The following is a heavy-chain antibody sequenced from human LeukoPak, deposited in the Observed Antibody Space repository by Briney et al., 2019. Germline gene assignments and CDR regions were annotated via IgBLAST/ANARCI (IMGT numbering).Heavy chain of an antibody. Sequence: GGSLRLSCAASGFTFSSYAMSWVRQAPGKGLEWVSAISGSGGSTYYADSVKGRFTISRDNSKNTLYLQMNSLRAEDTAVYYCAKDPRRYGSGRYGGAYYGMDVWGQGTTVTVSS. CDR1: GFTFSSYA. J-gene: IGHJ6*02. D-gene: IGHD3-10*01. V-gene: IGHV3-23*01. CDR2: ISGSGGST. CDR3: AKDPRRYGSGRYGGAYYGMDV.